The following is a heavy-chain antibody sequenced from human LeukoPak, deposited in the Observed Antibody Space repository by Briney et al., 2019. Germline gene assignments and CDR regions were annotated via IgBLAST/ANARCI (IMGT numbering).Heavy chain of an antibody. J-gene: IGHJ3*02. CDR2: IKQDGSEK. V-gene: IGHV3-7*01. Sequence: GGSLRLSCAASGFTFSSYWMSWVRQAPGKGLEWVANIKQDGSEKYYVDSVKGRFTISRDNAKNSLYLQMNSLRAEDTAVYYCARAVMTTVTAFDIWGQGTRVTVSS. D-gene: IGHD4-17*01. CDR1: GFTFSSYW. CDR3: ARAVMTTVTAFDI.